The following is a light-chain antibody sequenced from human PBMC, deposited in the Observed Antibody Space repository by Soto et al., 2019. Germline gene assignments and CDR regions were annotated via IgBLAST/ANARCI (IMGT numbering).Light chain of an antibody. CDR1: QPISTY. V-gene: IGKV1-8*01. Sequence: AIRMTQSPSSISAFTGDRVSITCRASQPISTYLAWYQQKPGTAPTLLIYAASTLQSGVPSRFSGSGSGTDFTLTISCLQSEDFATYFCQQYYTYPLAFGQGTKVEI. J-gene: IGKJ1*01. CDR3: QQYYTYPLA. CDR2: AAS.